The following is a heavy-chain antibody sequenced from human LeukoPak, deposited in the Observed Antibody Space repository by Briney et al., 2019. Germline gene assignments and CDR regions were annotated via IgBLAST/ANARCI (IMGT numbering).Heavy chain of an antibody. CDR3: ARGRDEIDY. J-gene: IGHJ4*02. CDR1: GYAFTGYN. V-gene: IGHV1-2*02. CDR2: VNPNSGDS. D-gene: IGHD3-10*01. Sequence: ASVKVSCKASGYAFTGYNMHWVRQAPGQGLEWMGWVNPNSGDSNIAQNFQIRVTMTRDKSISTIYMELRRLRFDDTAVYYCARGRDEIDYWGQGTLVTVSS.